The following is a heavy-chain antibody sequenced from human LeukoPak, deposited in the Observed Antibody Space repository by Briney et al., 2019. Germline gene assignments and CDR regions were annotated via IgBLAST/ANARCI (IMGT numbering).Heavy chain of an antibody. Sequence: SETLSLTCTVSGGSICSYYWSWIRQPAGKGLEWIGRIYTSGSTNYNPSLKSRVTMSVDTSKNQFSLKLSSVTAADTAVYYCARDPSYGDYATNWFDPWGQGTLVTVSS. J-gene: IGHJ5*02. CDR3: ARDPSYGDYATNWFDP. CDR1: GGSICSYY. D-gene: IGHD4-17*01. V-gene: IGHV4-4*07. CDR2: IYTSGST.